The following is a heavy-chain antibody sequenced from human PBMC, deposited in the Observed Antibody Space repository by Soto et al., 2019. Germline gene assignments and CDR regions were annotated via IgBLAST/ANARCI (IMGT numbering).Heavy chain of an antibody. V-gene: IGHV3-30-3*01. Sequence: SGGSLRLSCAASGFTFGGYTMHWVRQAPGKGLEWVAVIAYDGSNKYYADSVKGRFTISRDNSKNTLYLQMNSLRAEDTAVYYCAIDGRRAGYYYDHSGPATLVTVS. CDR3: AIDGRRAGYYYDH. J-gene: IGHJ4*02. D-gene: IGHD1-1*01. CDR2: IAYDGSNK. CDR1: GFTFGGYT.